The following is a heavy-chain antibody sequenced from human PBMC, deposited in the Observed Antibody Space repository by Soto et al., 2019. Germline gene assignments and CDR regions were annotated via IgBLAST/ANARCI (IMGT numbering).Heavy chain of an antibody. CDR3: AKDLGDIVVVPAAMNSANDAFDI. CDR2: ISGSGGST. V-gene: IGHV3-23*01. CDR1: GFTFSSYA. D-gene: IGHD2-2*01. Sequence: GGYLRLSCAASGFTFSSYAMSWVRQAPGKGLEWVSAISGSGGSTYYADSVEGRFTISRDNSKNTLYLQMNSLRAEDTAVYYCAKDLGDIVVVPAAMNSANDAFDIWGQGTMVTVSS. J-gene: IGHJ3*02.